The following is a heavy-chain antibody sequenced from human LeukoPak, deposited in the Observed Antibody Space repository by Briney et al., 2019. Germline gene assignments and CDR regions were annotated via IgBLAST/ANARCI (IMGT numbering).Heavy chain of an antibody. CDR1: GFTFSSYW. CDR2: IKQDGSEK. Sequence: PGGSLRLSCAASGFTFSSYWMSWVRQAPGKGLEWVANIKQDGSEKYYVDSVKGRFTISRDNAKNSLYLQMNSLRAEDTAVDYCGREGGSGYEGDAFDIWGQGTMVTVSS. D-gene: IGHD5-12*01. V-gene: IGHV3-7*01. J-gene: IGHJ3*02. CDR3: GREGGSGYEGDAFDI.